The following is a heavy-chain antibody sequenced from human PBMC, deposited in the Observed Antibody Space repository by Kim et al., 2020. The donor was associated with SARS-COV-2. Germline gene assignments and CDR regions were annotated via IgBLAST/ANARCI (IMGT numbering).Heavy chain of an antibody. Sequence: YPDYVKSRFTISRDNPKSSLYLQMNSLRAEDTAVYYCARAYSSGWAYFDYWGQGTLVTVSS. V-gene: IGHV3-11*06. D-gene: IGHD6-19*01. J-gene: IGHJ4*02. CDR3: ARAYSSGWAYFDY.